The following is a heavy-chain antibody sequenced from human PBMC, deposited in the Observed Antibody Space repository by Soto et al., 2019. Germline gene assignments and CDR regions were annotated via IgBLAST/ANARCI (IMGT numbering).Heavy chain of an antibody. V-gene: IGHV1-69*01. CDR2: IIPIFGTA. CDR1: GGTFSSYA. J-gene: IGHJ5*02. D-gene: IGHD4-17*01. Sequence: QVQLVQSGAEVKKPGSSVKVSCKASGGTFSSYAISWVRQAPGQGLEWMGGIIPIFGTANYAQKFQGRVTITADESTSTAYMELSSLRSEDTAVYYCARWGHATVPTKGWFDPWGQGTLVTVSS. CDR3: ARWGHATVPTKGWFDP.